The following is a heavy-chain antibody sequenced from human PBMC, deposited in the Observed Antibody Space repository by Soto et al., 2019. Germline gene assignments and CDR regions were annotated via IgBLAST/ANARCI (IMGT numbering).Heavy chain of an antibody. CDR3: ARRAPVPAAIPHYYYYYMDV. D-gene: IGHD2-2*01. CDR1: GGSISSSSYY. CDR2: IYYSGST. V-gene: IGHV4-39*01. Sequence: SETLSLTCTVSGGSISSSSYYWGWIRQPPGKGLEWIGSIYYSGSTYYNPSLKSRVTISGDTSKNQFSLKLSSVTAADTAVYYCARRAPVPAAIPHYYYYYMDVWGKGTTVTVSS. J-gene: IGHJ6*03.